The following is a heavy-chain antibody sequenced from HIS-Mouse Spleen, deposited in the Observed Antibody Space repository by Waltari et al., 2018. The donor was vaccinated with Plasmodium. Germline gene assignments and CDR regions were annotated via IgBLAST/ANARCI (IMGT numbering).Heavy chain of an antibody. Sequence: EVQLVESGGGLVKPGGSLRLSCAASGFTFSSYSMNWFRQAQGKGVEWVSSISSSSSYIYYADSVKGRFTISRDNAKNSLYLQMNSLRAEDTAVYYCARESSSSWYFDYWGQGTLVTVSS. CDR3: ARESSSSWYFDY. J-gene: IGHJ4*02. CDR2: ISSSSSYI. D-gene: IGHD6-13*01. V-gene: IGHV3-21*01. CDR1: GFTFSSYS.